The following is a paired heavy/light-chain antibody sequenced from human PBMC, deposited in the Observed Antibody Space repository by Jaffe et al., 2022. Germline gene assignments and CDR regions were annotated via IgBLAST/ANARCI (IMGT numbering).Light chain of an antibody. CDR3: SSYTSSSTPCV. V-gene: IGLV2-14*03. CDR2: DVS. J-gene: IGLJ2*01. CDR1: SSDVGGYNY. Sequence: QSALTQPASVSGSPGQSITISCTGTSSDVGGYNYVSWYQQHPGKAPKLMIYDVSNRPSGVSNRFSGSKSGNTASLTISGLQAEDEADYYCSSYTSSSTPCVFGGGTKLTVL.
Heavy chain of an antibody. CDR2: INSDGSST. CDR1: GFTFSSYW. J-gene: IGHJ6*03. V-gene: IGHV3-74*01. D-gene: IGHD2-2*01. Sequence: EVQLVESGGGLVQPGGSLRLSCAASGFTFSSYWMHWVRQAPGKGLVWVSRINSDGSSTSYADSVKGRFTISRDNAKNTLYLQMNSLRAEDTAVYYCARGLPGYCSSTSCPPNYYYYYMDVWGKGTTVTVSS. CDR3: ARGLPGYCSSTSCPPNYYYYYMDV.